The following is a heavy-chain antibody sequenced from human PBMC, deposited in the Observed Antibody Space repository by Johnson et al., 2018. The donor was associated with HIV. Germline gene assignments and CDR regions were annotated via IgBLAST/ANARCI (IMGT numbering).Heavy chain of an antibody. D-gene: IGHD6-19*01. V-gene: IGHV3-20*04. CDR3: ARASQVAGTLNGAFDI. Sequence: VQLVESGGGVVRPGGSPRLSCAASGFIFDDYDMSWARQVPGTGLEWVSGINWNGGSTGYADSVKGRFTISSDNAKNSLYLQMNSLRAEDTALYYCARASQVAGTLNGAFDIWGQGTMVTVSS. J-gene: IGHJ3*02. CDR1: GFIFDDYD. CDR2: INWNGGST.